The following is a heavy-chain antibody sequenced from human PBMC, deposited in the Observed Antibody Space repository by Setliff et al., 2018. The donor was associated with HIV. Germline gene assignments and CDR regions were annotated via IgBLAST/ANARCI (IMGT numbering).Heavy chain of an antibody. J-gene: IGHJ4*02. D-gene: IGHD3-3*01. CDR3: ARGVNFDY. CDR2: IYYSGST. Sequence: SETLSLTCTVSGGSISSYYWSWIRQPPGKGLEWIGYIYYSGSTNYNPSLKSRVTISVDTSKNQFSLKLSSMTAADTAMYYCARGVNFDYWGQGTQVTVSS. CDR1: GGSISSYY. V-gene: IGHV4-59*08.